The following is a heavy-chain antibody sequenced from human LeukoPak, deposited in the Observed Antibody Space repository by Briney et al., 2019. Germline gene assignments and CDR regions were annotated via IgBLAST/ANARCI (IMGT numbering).Heavy chain of an antibody. CDR3: ASAAYSSKNDY. CDR1: GYTFTDYY. D-gene: IGHD6-13*01. CDR2: INPNSGGT. J-gene: IGHJ4*02. Sequence: ASVKVSCKASGYTFTDYYMHWVRQAPGQGLEWMGWINPNSGGTKYAQKFQGRVTMTRDTSISTAYMELSGLRSDDTAVFYCASAAYSSKNDYWGQGTLVTVPS. V-gene: IGHV1-2*02.